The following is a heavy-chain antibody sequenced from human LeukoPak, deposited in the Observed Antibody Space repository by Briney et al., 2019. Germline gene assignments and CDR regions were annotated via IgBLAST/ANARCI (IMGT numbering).Heavy chain of an antibody. CDR2: IRYDGTNI. CDR3: AKAQQLAPYYYYYYMDV. V-gene: IGHV3-30*02. J-gene: IGHJ6*03. D-gene: IGHD6-13*01. CDR1: GFTFSSYD. Sequence: PGGSLRLSCAASGFTFSSYDMHWVRQAPGKGLEWVAFIRYDGTNIFYADSVKGRFTISRDNSKNTLYLQMNSLRPDDAAVYYCAKAQQLAPYYYYYYMDVWGKGTTVTISS.